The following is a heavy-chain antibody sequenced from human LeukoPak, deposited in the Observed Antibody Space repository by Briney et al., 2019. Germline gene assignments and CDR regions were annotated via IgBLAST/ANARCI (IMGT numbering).Heavy chain of an antibody. J-gene: IGHJ4*02. V-gene: IGHV3-53*01. CDR3: ARGWLFDY. CDR2: VYTGGGT. Sequence: GGSLRLSCSASGFTFSTLPMHWVRQAPGKGLEWVSVVYTGGGTFYTDSVKGRFTISRDNSKNTLYLQMNSLRAEDTAVYYCARGWLFDYWGQGTLVTVSS. CDR1: GFTFSTLP. D-gene: IGHD5-24*01.